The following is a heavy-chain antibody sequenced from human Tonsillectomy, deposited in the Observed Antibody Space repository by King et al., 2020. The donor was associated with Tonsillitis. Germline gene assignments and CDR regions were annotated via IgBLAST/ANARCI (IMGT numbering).Heavy chain of an antibody. D-gene: IGHD1-26*01. V-gene: IGHV3-20*04. CDR2: INWHGGST. Sequence: VQLVESGGGVVRPGGSLRLSCAASGFTFDDYGMSWVRQAPGKGLEWVSDINWHGGSTSYADSVKGRFSISRDNAKNSLYLQMTSQRAEDTAFYYCAGDGKWEPPGDYYYYMDVWGKGTTVTVSS. CDR3: AGDGKWEPPGDYYYYMDV. J-gene: IGHJ6*03. CDR1: GFTFDDYG.